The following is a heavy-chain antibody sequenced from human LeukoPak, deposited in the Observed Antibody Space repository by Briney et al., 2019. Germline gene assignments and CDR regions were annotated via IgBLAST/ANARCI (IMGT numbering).Heavy chain of an antibody. J-gene: IGHJ4*02. Sequence: SVKVSCKASGGTFSSYAISWVRQAPGHGLEWMGRIIPILGIANYAQKFQGRVTITADKSTSTAYMELSSLRSEDTAVYYCAYYYDSSGHGSILVYWGQGTLVTVSS. V-gene: IGHV1-69*04. CDR2: IIPILGIA. CDR3: AYYYDSSGHGSILVY. CDR1: GGTFSSYA. D-gene: IGHD3-22*01.